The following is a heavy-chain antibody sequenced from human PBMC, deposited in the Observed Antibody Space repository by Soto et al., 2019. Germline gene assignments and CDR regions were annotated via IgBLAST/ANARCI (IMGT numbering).Heavy chain of an antibody. CDR1: GGTFSSYA. J-gene: IGHJ6*02. CDR3: ARDLRAAGRPGMDV. CDR2: IIPIFGTA. D-gene: IGHD6-13*01. Sequence: QVQLVQSGAEVKKPGSSVKVSCKASGGTFSSYAISWVRQAPGQGLEWMGGIIPIFGTANYAQNFQGRVTITADESTSTAYMALSSLRSEDPAVYYCARDLRAAGRPGMDVWGHGTTVTVSS. V-gene: IGHV1-69*01.